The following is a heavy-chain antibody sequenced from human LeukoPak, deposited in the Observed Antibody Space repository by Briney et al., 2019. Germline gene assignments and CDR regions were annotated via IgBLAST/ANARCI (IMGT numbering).Heavy chain of an antibody. Sequence: GGSLRLSCAASGFTFSSYGMHWVRQAPGKGLEWVAFIRYDGSNKYYADSVKGRFTISRDNSKNTLYLQMNSLRAEDTAVYYCARDSGRGYSYGWVDPWGQGTLVTVSS. CDR2: IRYDGSNK. CDR3: ARDSGRGYSYGWVDP. CDR1: GFTFSSYG. D-gene: IGHD5-18*01. J-gene: IGHJ5*02. V-gene: IGHV3-30*02.